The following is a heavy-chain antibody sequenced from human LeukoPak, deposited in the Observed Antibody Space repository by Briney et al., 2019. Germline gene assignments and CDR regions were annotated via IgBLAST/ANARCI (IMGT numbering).Heavy chain of an antibody. Sequence: PGGSLRLSCAASGLTFSSYWMHWVRQAPGKGLVWVSRINTDGSNTSYADSVKGRFTISRDNAKNTLYLQMNSLRAEDTAVYYCARDGFLEWLTPYYYYYMDVWGKGTTVTVSS. CDR2: INTDGSNT. CDR3: ARDGFLEWLTPYYYYYMDV. CDR1: GLTFSSYW. J-gene: IGHJ6*03. D-gene: IGHD3-3*01. V-gene: IGHV3-74*01.